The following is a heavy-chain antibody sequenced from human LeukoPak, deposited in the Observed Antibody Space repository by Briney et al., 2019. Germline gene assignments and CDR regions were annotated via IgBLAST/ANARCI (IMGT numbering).Heavy chain of an antibody. Sequence: SETLSLTCTVSGGSISSSNSYWGWIRQPPGKGLEWIGSIYYTGSTYSNPSLKSRVTISMDTSKNQFSLKLSSVTVADTAVYYCARESRKGSYRFDYWGQGTLVTVSS. J-gene: IGHJ4*02. CDR3: ARESRKGSYRFDY. CDR2: IYYTGST. V-gene: IGHV4-39*07. CDR1: GGSISSSNSY. D-gene: IGHD1-14*01.